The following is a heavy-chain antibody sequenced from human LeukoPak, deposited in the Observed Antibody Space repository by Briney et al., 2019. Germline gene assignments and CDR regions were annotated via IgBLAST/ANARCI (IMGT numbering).Heavy chain of an antibody. CDR1: GFTFSSYS. CDR3: ARSAIAVAGYYFDY. J-gene: IGHJ4*02. Sequence: PGGSLGLSCAASGFTFSSYSMNWVRQAPGKGLEWVSSISSSSSYIYYADSVKGRFTISRDNAKNSLYLQMNSLRAEDTAVYYCARSAIAVAGYYFDYWGQGTLVTVSS. V-gene: IGHV3-21*01. D-gene: IGHD6-19*01. CDR2: ISSSSSYI.